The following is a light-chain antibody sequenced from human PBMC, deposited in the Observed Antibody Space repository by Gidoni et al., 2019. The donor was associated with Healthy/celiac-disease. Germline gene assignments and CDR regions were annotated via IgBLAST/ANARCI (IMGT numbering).Light chain of an antibody. CDR1: QSISSY. J-gene: IGKJ4*01. V-gene: IGKV1-39*01. CDR2: AAS. Sequence: DIQMTQSPSSLSASVGDRVTITCRASQSISSYLNWYQQKPGKAPQPLIYAASSLQIGVPARFSGSGSGTDVTLTIISLQPEDFATYYCQQSYSTPPLTFGGGTKVEIK. CDR3: QQSYSTPPLT.